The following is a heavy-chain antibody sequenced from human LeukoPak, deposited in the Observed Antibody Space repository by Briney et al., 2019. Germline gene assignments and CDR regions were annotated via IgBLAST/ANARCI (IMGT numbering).Heavy chain of an antibody. CDR2: IKQDGSEK. CDR3: ARATYYYYYYMDV. V-gene: IGHV3-7*01. J-gene: IGHJ6*03. Sequence: GGSPRLSCAASGFTFSSYWMSWVRQAPGKGREGVANIKQDGSEKYYVDSVKGRFTISRDNAKNSLYLQMNSLRAEDTAVYYCARATYYYYYYMDVWGKGTTVTVSS. CDR1: GFTFSSYW.